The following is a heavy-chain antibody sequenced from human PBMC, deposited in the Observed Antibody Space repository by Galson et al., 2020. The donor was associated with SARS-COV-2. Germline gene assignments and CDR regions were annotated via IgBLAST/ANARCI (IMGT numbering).Heavy chain of an antibody. Sequence: SQTLSLTCVISGDSVSSDSAGWNWIRQSPSRGLEWLGRTYYRSKGYKDYAESVKGRITINTDTSKNQFSLQLNSVSPEDTAVYYCVRGWIRNMDVWGQGTTVTVSS. CDR2: TYYRSKGYK. CDR3: VRGWIRNMDV. CDR1: GDSVSSDSAG. J-gene: IGHJ6*02. D-gene: IGHD2-2*03. V-gene: IGHV6-1*01.